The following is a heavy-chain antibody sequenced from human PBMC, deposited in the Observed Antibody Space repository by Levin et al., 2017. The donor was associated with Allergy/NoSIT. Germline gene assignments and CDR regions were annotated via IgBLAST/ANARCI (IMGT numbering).Heavy chain of an antibody. CDR2: TRNKANSYTT. V-gene: IGHV3-72*01. CDR3: ARDADYYYGMDV. CDR1: GFTFSDHY. Sequence: PGGSLRLSCAASGFTFSDHYMDWVRQAPGKGLEWVGRTRNKANSYTTEYAASVKGRFTISRDDSKNSLYLQMNSLKTEDTAVYYCARDADYYYGMDVWGQGTTVTVSS. J-gene: IGHJ6*02.